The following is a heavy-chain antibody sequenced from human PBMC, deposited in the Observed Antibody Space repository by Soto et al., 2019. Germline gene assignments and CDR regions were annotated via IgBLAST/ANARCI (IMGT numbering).Heavy chain of an antibody. Sequence: SETLSLTCIVSGGSIIGYYWSWIRQPAGKELEWIGRIYSDGTTNYNPSLKGRGTMSVDTSKKQISLKLTSVTAADTAMYYCARDRGYKSGSFGSWGQGVLVTVS. CDR1: GGSIIGYY. D-gene: IGHD3-10*01. V-gene: IGHV4-4*07. J-gene: IGHJ5*02. CDR2: IYSDGTT. CDR3: ARDRGYKSGSFGS.